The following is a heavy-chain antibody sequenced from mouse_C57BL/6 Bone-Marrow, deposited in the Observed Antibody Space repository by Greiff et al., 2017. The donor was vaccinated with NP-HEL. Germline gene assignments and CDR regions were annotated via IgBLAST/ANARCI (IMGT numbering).Heavy chain of an antibody. Sequence: QVQLQQPGPELVRPGASVRWSCKASGYTFPGTWMPWVKQRPGQGLEWIGIINPSNGGTNSNEKFKSKATLTVYKSSSTAYMRLSSLTSEDSAVYYCARSLLRSDYWGQGTTLTVSS. D-gene: IGHD1-1*01. CDR1: GYTFPGTW. CDR3: ARSLLRSDY. CDR2: INPSNGGT. V-gene: IGHV1-53*01. J-gene: IGHJ2*01.